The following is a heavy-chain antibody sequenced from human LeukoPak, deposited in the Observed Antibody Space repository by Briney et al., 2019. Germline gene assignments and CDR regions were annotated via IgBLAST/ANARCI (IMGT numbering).Heavy chain of an antibody. D-gene: IGHD2-15*01. V-gene: IGHV4-34*01. CDR3: ARGFCRGESCYSGEYFQH. CDR2: ITHNGST. Sequence: PSETLSLTCGVHGESLNDYYWSWIRQSPGKGLEWIGEITHNGSTTFNPSLESRLTISVDTSKNQFSLKLTSVTVADASVYFCARGFCRGESCYSGEYFQHWGQGTLVTVSS. CDR1: GESLNDYY. J-gene: IGHJ1*01.